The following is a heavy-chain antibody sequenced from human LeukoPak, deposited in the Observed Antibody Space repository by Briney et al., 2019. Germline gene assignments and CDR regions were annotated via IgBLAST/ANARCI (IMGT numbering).Heavy chain of an antibody. V-gene: IGHV1-69*04. D-gene: IGHD3-3*01. Sequence: KPGSSGKGSCKASGGTFSSYTISRVRQAPGQGLEWMGRIIPILGIANYAQKFQGRVTLTADKSTSTAYMELSSLRSEDTAVYYCAREFDFWSGYLDYWGQGTLVTVSS. CDR3: AREFDFWSGYLDY. CDR1: GGTFSSYT. CDR2: IIPILGIA. J-gene: IGHJ4*02.